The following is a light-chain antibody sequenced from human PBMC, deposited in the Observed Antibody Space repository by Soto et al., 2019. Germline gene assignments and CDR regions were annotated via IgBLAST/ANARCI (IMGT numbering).Light chain of an antibody. J-gene: IGKJ1*01. CDR3: QQYDSSSVT. Sequence: DIEMTQSPSTLSASVGDTVTITCRASQRISGWLDWHQQKQGKAPKLLIYDVSALKRGVPPRLSGSGYGTELTLTISSMQTEDFATYYCQQYDSSSVTFGQGTKVDIK. CDR2: DVS. V-gene: IGKV1-5*01. CDR1: QRISGW.